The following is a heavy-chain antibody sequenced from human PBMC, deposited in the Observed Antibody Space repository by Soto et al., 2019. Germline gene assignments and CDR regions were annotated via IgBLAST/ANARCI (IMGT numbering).Heavy chain of an antibody. CDR2: IIPILGIA. CDR1: GGTFSSYT. D-gene: IGHD3-10*01. V-gene: IGHV1-69*02. Sequence: QVQLVQSGAEVKKPGSSVKVSCKASGGTFSSYTISWVRQAPGQGLEWMGRIIPILGIANYAQKFQGRVTITADKSTSTAYMELRSLRSEDTAVYYCARVRLLWFREGGYFQHWGQGTLVTVSS. J-gene: IGHJ1*01. CDR3: ARVRLLWFREGGYFQH.